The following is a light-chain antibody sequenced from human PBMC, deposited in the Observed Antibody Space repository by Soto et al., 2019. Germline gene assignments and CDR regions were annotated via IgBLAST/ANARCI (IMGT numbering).Light chain of an antibody. CDR1: SSDVGGYNY. Sequence: QSALTQPASVSGSPGQSITISCTGTSSDVGGYNYVSWYQQHPGKAPKLMIYDVSNRPSGVSNRFSGSKSGNTASLTISGRQAEDEADYYCSSSTSSSTPYVFGTGTKLTVL. CDR3: SSSTSSSTPYV. J-gene: IGLJ1*01. V-gene: IGLV2-14*01. CDR2: DVS.